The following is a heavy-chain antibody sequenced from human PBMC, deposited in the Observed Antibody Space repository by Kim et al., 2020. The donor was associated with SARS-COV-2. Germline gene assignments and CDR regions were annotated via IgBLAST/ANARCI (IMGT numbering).Heavy chain of an antibody. Sequence: SVKGRLTISRDNAKSSLYLQMNSLRAEDTAVYHCARDRGSYSGIYYGLNHWGQGTLVTVSS. J-gene: IGHJ5*02. V-gene: IGHV3-11*04. D-gene: IGHD1-26*01. CDR3: ARDRGSYSGIYYGLNH.